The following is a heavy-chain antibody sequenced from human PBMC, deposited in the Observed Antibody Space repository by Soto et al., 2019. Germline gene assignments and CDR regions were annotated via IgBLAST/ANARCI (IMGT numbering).Heavy chain of an antibody. V-gene: IGHV1-24*01. D-gene: IGHD6-13*01. CDR2: FDPDDGDT. CDR3: ARESSSSCHDY. CDR1: GYTLTDLS. Sequence: ASVKVSCKVSGYTLTDLSMHWVRQAPGKGLEWMGGFDPDDGDTIYAQKFQGRVTMTEDTSTDTAYMELRSLRSDDTAVYCCARESSSSCHDYWGQGPLVTVSS. J-gene: IGHJ4*02.